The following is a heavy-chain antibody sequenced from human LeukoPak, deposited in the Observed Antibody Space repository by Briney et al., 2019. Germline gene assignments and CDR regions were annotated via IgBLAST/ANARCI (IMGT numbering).Heavy chain of an antibody. D-gene: IGHD1-26*01. CDR2: INHSGST. CDR1: GGSFSGYY. Sequence: SETLSLTCAVYGGSFSGYYWSWIRQPPGKGLEWSGEINHSGSTNYNPSLKSRVTISVDTSKNQFSLKLSSVTAADTAVYYCARGFTELPSYYYYMDVWGKGTTVTVSS. J-gene: IGHJ6*03. V-gene: IGHV4-34*01. CDR3: ARGFTELPSYYYYMDV.